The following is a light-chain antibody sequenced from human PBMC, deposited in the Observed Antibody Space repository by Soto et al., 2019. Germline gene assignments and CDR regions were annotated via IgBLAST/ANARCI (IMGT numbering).Light chain of an antibody. CDR1: SSDVGNYIL. Sequence: QSALTQPASVSGSPGQSITISCTGTSSDVGNYILVSWYQQHPGEAPKLLIYEGSKRPSGVSNRFSGSKFGNTASLTISGRQHEDEVDYYCCSSAGDSTWVFGGGTQLTVL. J-gene: IGLJ3*02. CDR2: EGS. CDR3: CSSAGDSTWV. V-gene: IGLV2-23*01.